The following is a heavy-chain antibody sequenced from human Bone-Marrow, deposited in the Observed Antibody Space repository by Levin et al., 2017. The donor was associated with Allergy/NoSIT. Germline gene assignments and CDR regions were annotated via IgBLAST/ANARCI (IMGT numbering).Heavy chain of an antibody. CDR3: ARDRTYGMLMNDGIDV. Sequence: GGSLRLSCAASGFNFSTYNMNWVRQAPGKALEWVSSINSGSTDIYYADSLKGRFTISRDNAENSLYLQMNGLRAGDTAVYYCARDRTYGMLMNDGIDVWGQGTTVTVSS. CDR2: INSGSTDI. D-gene: IGHD3-10*02. CDR1: GFNFSTYN. V-gene: IGHV3-21*01. J-gene: IGHJ6*02.